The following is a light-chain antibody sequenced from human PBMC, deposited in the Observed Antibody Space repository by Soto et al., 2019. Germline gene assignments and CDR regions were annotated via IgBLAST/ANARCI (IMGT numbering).Light chain of an antibody. CDR3: QHYDSSPGFT. Sequence: EIVLTQSPGTLSLSPGERATLSCRASQSFHTNYLAWYQHRPGQAPRPLIYGASIRASGIPEWFSGRGSGPDFTITISRLEHEDSAVYYCQHYDSSPGFTFGGGTKMEIK. CDR1: QSFHTNY. J-gene: IGKJ4*01. V-gene: IGKV3-20*01. CDR2: GAS.